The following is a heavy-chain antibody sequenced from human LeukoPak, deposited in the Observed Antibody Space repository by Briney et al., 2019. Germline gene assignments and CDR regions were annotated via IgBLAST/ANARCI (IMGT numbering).Heavy chain of an antibody. D-gene: IGHD6-19*01. J-gene: IGHJ4*02. Sequence: PGGSLRLSCAASGFTFSSYWMSWVRQAPEKGLEWVANIKQDGSEKHHVDSVKGRLTISRDNPTNSLYLQINSLRAEDTALYYCGRLARNAWYAVDYWGQGTLVTVSS. V-gene: IGHV3-7*01. CDR2: IKQDGSEK. CDR1: GFTFSSYW. CDR3: GRLARNAWYAVDY.